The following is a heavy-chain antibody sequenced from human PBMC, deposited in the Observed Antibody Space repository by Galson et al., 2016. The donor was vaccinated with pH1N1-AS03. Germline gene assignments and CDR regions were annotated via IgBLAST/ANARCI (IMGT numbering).Heavy chain of an antibody. CDR1: GFTFSNYE. CDR3: ARDPTHATSGYYYPHFDS. Sequence: SLRLSCAASGFTFSNYEMNWVRQAPGKGLEWVSYISNSGTTVHYADSVKGRFTISRDNAKNSLYLQLSSLRAEDTAVYYCARDPTHATSGYYYPHFDSWGQGTLVTVSS. J-gene: IGHJ5*01. D-gene: IGHD3-22*01. CDR2: ISNSGTTV. V-gene: IGHV3-48*03.